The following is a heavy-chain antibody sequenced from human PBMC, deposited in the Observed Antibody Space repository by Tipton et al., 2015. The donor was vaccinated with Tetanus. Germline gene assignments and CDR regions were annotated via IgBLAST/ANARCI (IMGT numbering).Heavy chain of an antibody. J-gene: IGHJ3*02. CDR1: GGSIRSYY. D-gene: IGHD3-10*01. Sequence: TLSLTCTVSGGSIRSYYLTWIRQPPGKGLQWIGNIIYGGNANYNPSLKSRVSISADSSKNQFSLNVSSVTAADTAVYYCARWGDASGSTNLYAFDIWGQGTMVSVSS. V-gene: IGHV4-59*01. CDR2: IIYGGNA. CDR3: ARWGDASGSTNLYAFDI.